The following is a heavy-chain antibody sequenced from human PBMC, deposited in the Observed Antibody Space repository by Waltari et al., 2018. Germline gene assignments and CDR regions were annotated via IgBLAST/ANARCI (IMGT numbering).Heavy chain of an antibody. CDR3: ARDRDGGSYSVGWFDP. CDR1: GYSISSGYY. CDR2: IYHSGST. D-gene: IGHD1-26*01. J-gene: IGHJ5*02. Sequence: QVQLQESGPGLVKPSETLSLTCAVSGYSISSGYYWGWIRQPPGQGLEWCGSIYHSGSTYYNPSLKSRVTISVDTSKNQFSLKLSSVTAADTAVYYCARDRDGGSYSVGWFDPWGQGTLVTVSS. V-gene: IGHV4-38-2*02.